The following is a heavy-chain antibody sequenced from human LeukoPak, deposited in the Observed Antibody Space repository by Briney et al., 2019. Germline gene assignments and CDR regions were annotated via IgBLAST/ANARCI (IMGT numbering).Heavy chain of an antibody. J-gene: IGHJ4*02. Sequence: AGGSLRLSCAASGFTFSNYAMRWVRQAPGKGLEWVSAISASGGTTYYADSVKGRFTVSRDNSKNTPSLQMNSLRVEDTAIYHCAKRQPPSEHPDYRGQGTLVTVSS. CDR3: AKRQPPSEHPDY. CDR1: GFTFSNYA. V-gene: IGHV3-23*01. CDR2: ISASGGTT.